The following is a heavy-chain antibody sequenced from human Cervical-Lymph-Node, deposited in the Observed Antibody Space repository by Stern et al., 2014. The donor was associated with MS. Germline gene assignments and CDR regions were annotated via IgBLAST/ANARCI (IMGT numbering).Heavy chain of an antibody. CDR1: GLTFSGST. CDR2: IRSKAMSYAT. V-gene: IGHV3-73*01. J-gene: IGHJ4*02. Sequence: EVLLVESAGGFVQPGGSLTLSCAASGLTFSGSTIHWVRQASGKGLVWVGRIRSKAMSYATAYAASVRGRFTISRDDSKNTAYLQLNSLKTEDTAMYYCTRLSYSGYDPDDNWGQGTLVTVSS. CDR3: TRLSYSGYDPDDN. D-gene: IGHD5-12*01.